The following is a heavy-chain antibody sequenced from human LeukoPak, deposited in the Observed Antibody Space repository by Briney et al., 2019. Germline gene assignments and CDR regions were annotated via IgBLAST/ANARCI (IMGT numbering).Heavy chain of an antibody. CDR1: GGSFSSYY. D-gene: IGHD1-26*01. J-gene: IGHJ4*02. CDR2: INHSGST. Sequence: SETLSLTCAVYGGSFSSYYWSWIRQPPGKGLEWIGEINHSGSTNYNPSLKSRVTISVDTSKNQFSLKLSSVTAADTAVYYCAGVWEEQAVPDYWGQGTLVTVSS. V-gene: IGHV4-34*01. CDR3: AGVWEEQAVPDY.